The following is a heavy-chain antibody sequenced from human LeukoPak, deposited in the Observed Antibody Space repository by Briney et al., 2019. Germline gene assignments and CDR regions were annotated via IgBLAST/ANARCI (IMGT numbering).Heavy chain of an antibody. CDR2: IYSGGGT. CDR3: ARGITGTNNWFDP. CDR1: GFTVSGNY. D-gene: IGHD1/OR15-1a*01. J-gene: IGHJ5*02. Sequence: PGGSLRLSCAPSGFTVSGNYMSWVRQAPGKGLEWVSLIYSGGGTYYADSVKGRFTISRDNSKNTLYLQMNSLRAEDTAVYYCARGITGTNNWFDPWGQGTLVTVS. V-gene: IGHV3-66*02.